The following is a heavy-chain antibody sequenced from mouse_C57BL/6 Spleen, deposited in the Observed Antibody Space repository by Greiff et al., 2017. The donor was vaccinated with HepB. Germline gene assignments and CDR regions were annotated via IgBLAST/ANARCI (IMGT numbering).Heavy chain of an antibody. Sequence: VQLQHPGAELVRPGTSVKLSCKASGYTFTSYWMHWVKQRPGQGLEWIGVIDPSDSYTNYNQKFKGKATLTVDTSSSTAYMQLSSLTSEDSAVYYCVDGYYGSAMDYWGQGTSVTVSS. CDR2: IDPSDSYT. CDR3: VDGYYGSAMDY. V-gene: IGHV1-59*01. CDR1: GYTFTSYW. D-gene: IGHD2-3*01. J-gene: IGHJ4*01.